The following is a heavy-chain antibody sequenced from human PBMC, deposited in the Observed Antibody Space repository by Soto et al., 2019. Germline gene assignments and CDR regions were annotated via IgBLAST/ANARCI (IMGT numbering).Heavy chain of an antibody. CDR2: ISAYNGNT. D-gene: IGHD3-3*01. V-gene: IGHV1-18*04. J-gene: IGHJ3*02. Sequence: QVQLVQSGAEVKKPGASVKVSCKASGYTFTSYGISWVRQAPGQGLEWMGWISAYNGNTNYAQKLQGRVTMTTDTSTSTAYMELRSLRSDDTAVYYCARGKSITICGVVISDAFDIWGQGTMVTVSS. CDR3: ARGKSITICGVVISDAFDI. CDR1: GYTFTSYG.